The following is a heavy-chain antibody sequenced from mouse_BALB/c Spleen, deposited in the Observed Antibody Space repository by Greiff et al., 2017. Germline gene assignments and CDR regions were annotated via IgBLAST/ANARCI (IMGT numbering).Heavy chain of an antibody. J-gene: IGHJ4*01. Sequence: EVKLVESGGGLVQPGGSLKLSCAASGFTFSSYGMSWVRQTPDKRLELVATINSNGGSTYYPDSVKGRFTISRDNAKNTLYLQMSSLKSEDTAMYYCAREGDGYYALDYWGQGTSVTVSS. CDR3: AREGDGYYALDY. CDR2: INSNGGST. D-gene: IGHD2-3*01. CDR1: GFTFSSYG. V-gene: IGHV5-6-3*01.